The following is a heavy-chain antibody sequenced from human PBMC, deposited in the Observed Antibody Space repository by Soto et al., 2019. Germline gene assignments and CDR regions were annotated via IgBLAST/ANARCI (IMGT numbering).Heavy chain of an antibody. CDR1: GFTFSSYA. J-gene: IGHJ4*02. CDR2: ISTSGDST. Sequence: EVQLLESGGGLVQPGGSLRLSCAASGFTFSSYAMSWVRQAPGKGLEWVSIISTSGDSTFYADSVKGRFTISRDNSTNTLYLQVNSLTAEDTAVYYCAKHFVNGEVDYWGQGTLVTVSS. D-gene: IGHD3-10*01. CDR3: AKHFVNGEVDY. V-gene: IGHV3-23*01.